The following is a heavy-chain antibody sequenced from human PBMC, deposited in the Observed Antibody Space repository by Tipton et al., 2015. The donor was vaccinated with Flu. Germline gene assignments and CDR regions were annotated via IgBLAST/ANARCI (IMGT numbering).Heavy chain of an antibody. CDR1: GFTFSSYS. D-gene: IGHD6-19*01. CDR2: ISVSGGST. J-gene: IGHJ4*02. Sequence: SLRLSCAASGFTFSSYSMSWVRQAPGKGLEWVSAISVSGGSTYYADSVKGRFTISRDNSKNTLYLQMNSLRSEETAGYYCANSGYSSGWLPTVFDYWGQGTLVTVSS. CDR3: ANSGYSSGWLPTVFDY. V-gene: IGHV3-23*01.